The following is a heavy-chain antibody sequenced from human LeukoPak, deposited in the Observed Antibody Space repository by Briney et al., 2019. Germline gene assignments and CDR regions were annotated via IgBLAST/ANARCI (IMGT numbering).Heavy chain of an antibody. D-gene: IGHD4-11*01. V-gene: IGHV1-69*04. Sequence: SVKVSCKASGGTFSNYAISWVRQAPGQGLEWMGRIIPILGIANYAQKFQGSVTITADKSTSTAYMELSSLRSEDTAVYYCARDQEAVTTDYFYYAMDVWGQGTTVTVSS. CDR2: IIPILGIA. J-gene: IGHJ6*02. CDR3: ARDQEAVTTDYFYYAMDV. CDR1: GGTFSNYA.